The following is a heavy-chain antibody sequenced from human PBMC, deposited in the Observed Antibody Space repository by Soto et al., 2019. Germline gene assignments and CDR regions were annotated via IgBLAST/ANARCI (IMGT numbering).Heavy chain of an antibody. J-gene: IGHJ3*02. Sequence: ASVKVSCKASGYTFTSYAMHWVRQAPGQRLEWMGWINAGNGNTKYSQKFQGRVTITRDTSASTAYMELSSLRSEDTAVYYCASIDSSGYYRGAFDIWGQGTLVTLSS. CDR3: ASIDSSGYYRGAFDI. CDR2: INAGNGNT. CDR1: GYTFTSYA. V-gene: IGHV1-3*01. D-gene: IGHD3-22*01.